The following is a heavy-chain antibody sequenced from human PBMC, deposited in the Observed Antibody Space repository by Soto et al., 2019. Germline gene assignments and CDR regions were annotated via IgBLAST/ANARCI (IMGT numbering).Heavy chain of an antibody. D-gene: IGHD3-10*01. CDR1: GGSISSYY. CDR2: IYYSGST. J-gene: IGHJ5*02. CDR3: ARLHSGLFLDP. Sequence: SETLSLTCTVSGGSISSYYWSWIRQPPGKGLEWIGSIYYSGSTYYSTSLKSRLTISKDTSKSQVVLTMTNMDPVDTATYYCARLHSGLFLDPWGQGTLVTVSS. V-gene: IGHV4-59*01.